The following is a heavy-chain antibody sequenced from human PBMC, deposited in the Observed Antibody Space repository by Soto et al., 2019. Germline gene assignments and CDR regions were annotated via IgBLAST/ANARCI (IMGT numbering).Heavy chain of an antibody. CDR1: GGSFSGYY. Sequence: SETLSLTCAVYGGSFSGYYWSWIRQPPGKGLEWIGEINHSGSTNYNPSLKSRVTISVDTSENQFSLKLSSVTAADTAVYYCARGSWGGSYYYFDYWGQGTLVTRLL. D-gene: IGHD1-26*01. CDR2: INHSGST. CDR3: ARGSWGGSYYYFDY. V-gene: IGHV4-34*01. J-gene: IGHJ4*02.